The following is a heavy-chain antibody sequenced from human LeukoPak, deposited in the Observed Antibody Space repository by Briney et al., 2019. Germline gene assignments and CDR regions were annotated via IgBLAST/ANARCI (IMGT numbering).Heavy chain of an antibody. D-gene: IGHD2-8*02. Sequence: GGSLRLSCAASGFTFSSYAMSWVRQAPGKGLEWVSAISGSGGSTYYADSVKGRFTISRDNSKNTLYLQMNSLRAEDTAVYYCARTTGGSWYYFDYWGQGTLVTVSS. CDR2: ISGSGGST. CDR3: ARTTGGSWYYFDY. CDR1: GFTFSSYA. V-gene: IGHV3-23*01. J-gene: IGHJ4*02.